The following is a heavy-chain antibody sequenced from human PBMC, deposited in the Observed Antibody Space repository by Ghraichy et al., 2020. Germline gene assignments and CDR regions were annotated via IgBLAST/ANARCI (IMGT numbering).Heavy chain of an antibody. CDR1: GGSFSGYY. CDR3: ARGVTMVRGVIMNLGFGWFDP. D-gene: IGHD3-10*01. CDR2: INHSGST. Sequence: SETLSLTCAVYGGSFSGYYWSWIRQPPGKGLEWIGEINHSGSTNYNPSLKSRVTISVDTSKNQFSLKLSSVTAADTAVYYCARGVTMVRGVIMNLGFGWFDPWVQVTLVTVSS. V-gene: IGHV4-34*01. J-gene: IGHJ5*02.